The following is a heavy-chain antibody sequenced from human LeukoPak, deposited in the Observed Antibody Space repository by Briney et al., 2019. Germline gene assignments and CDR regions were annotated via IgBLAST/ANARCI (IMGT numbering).Heavy chain of an antibody. Sequence: GGSLRLSWAASGFTFSAHYMDWVRQAPGKGLEWLGRIRTKGLSYSTEYVASVRGRFSISRDDSSKFVYLQMNGLRTEDTAVYYCARGTIVAAIPDLWGQGTLVSVSA. J-gene: IGHJ5*02. CDR2: IRTKGLSYST. D-gene: IGHD1-26*01. CDR3: ARGTIVAAIPDL. V-gene: IGHV3-72*01. CDR1: GFTFSAHY.